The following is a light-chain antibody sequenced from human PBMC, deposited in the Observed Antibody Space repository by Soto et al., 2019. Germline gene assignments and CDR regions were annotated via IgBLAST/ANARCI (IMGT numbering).Light chain of an antibody. V-gene: IGKV1-39*01. J-gene: IGKJ2*01. CDR3: QESYSSPPYT. CDR1: QKISKY. CDR2: AAS. Sequence: DIPVTQSPSSLSASIGDSVTITCRTSQKISKYLNWYQQKPGKAPKLLIYAASSLQSGVPSSFSGSGSGTDFSLTISGLQPEDSATYYCQESYSSPPYTFGQGTKLEIK.